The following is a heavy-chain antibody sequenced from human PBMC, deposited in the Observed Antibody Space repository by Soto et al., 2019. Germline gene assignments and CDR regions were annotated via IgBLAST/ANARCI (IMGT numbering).Heavy chain of an antibody. J-gene: IGHJ4*02. CDR1: GFAFSSYS. CDR2: ISGSGGAT. CDR3: AKDSSRGFGEFSSGSSFDY. D-gene: IGHD3-10*01. V-gene: IGHV3-23*01. Sequence: HPGGSLRLSCATSGFAFSSYSVSWVRQAPEKGPDWVSTISGSGGATYYSDSVKGRFTISRDNSKNTLYLQMNSLRDEDTAIYYCAKDSSRGFGEFSSGSSFDYWGQGTPVTVSS.